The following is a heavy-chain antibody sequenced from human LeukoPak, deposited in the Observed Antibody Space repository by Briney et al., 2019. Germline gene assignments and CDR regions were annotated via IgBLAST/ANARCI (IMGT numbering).Heavy chain of an antibody. D-gene: IGHD2-15*01. CDR1: GFTFSSYE. CDR3: ARVGVVVAATGNLWFDP. Sequence: VGSLRLSCAASGFTFSSYEMNWGRQAPGKGLEWVSYISSSGTTIYYADSVKGRFTISRDNAKNSLYLQMNSLRAEDTAVYYCARVGVVVAATGNLWFDPWGQGTLVTVSS. CDR2: ISSSGTTI. J-gene: IGHJ5*02. V-gene: IGHV3-48*03.